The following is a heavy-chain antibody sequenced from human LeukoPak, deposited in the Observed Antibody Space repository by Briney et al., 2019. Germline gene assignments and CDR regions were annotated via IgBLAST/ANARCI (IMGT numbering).Heavy chain of an antibody. CDR1: GGSISSSDW. D-gene: IGHD3-10*02. CDR2: IYHSGST. V-gene: IGHV4-4*02. Sequence: NPSETLSLTCAVSGGSISSSDWWSWVRQPPGKGLEWIGEIYHSGSTNYNPSLKSRVTISVDESKNQFSLKLSSVTAADTAVYYCAKVRDDVRGVNNFRFDPWGQGTLVTVSS. CDR3: AKVRDDVRGVNNFRFDP. J-gene: IGHJ5*02.